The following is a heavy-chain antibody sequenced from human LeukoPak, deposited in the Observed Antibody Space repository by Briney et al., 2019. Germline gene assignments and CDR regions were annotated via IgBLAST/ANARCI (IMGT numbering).Heavy chain of an antibody. CDR3: ARSTAVAGLLDY. CDR2: IYSGGST. D-gene: IGHD6-19*01. CDR1: GFTFSSYA. Sequence: PGGSLRLSCAASGFTFSSYAMSWVRQAPGKGLEWVSVIYSGGSTYYADSVKGRFTISRDNSKNTLYLQMNSLRAEDTAVYYCARSTAVAGLLDYWGQGTLVTVSS. J-gene: IGHJ4*02. V-gene: IGHV3-66*02.